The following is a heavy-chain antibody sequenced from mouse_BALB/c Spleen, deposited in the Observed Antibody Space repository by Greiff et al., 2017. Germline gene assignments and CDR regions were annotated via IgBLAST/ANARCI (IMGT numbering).Heavy chain of an antibody. Sequence: VQLQQPGAELVEPGASVKLSCKASGYTFTSYYMYWVKQRPGQGLEWIGGINPSNGGTNFNEKFKSKATLTVDKSSSTAYMQLSSLTSEDSAVYYCTRSGYYGFWFAYWGQGTLVTVSA. CDR1: GYTFTSYY. CDR2: INPSNGGT. J-gene: IGHJ3*01. CDR3: TRSGYYGFWFAY. D-gene: IGHD1-2*01. V-gene: IGHV1S81*02.